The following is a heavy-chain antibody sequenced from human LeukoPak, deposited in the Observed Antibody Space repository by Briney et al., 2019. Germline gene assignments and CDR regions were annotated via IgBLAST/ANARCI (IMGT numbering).Heavy chain of an antibody. Sequence: SGGSLRLSCAASGFTFSNYWMHWVRQAPGKGLVWVSRINNDGSSTSYADSVKGRFTISRDNAKNTAYLQMNRLRVEDTAVYYCARVNYGDCVTWGQGTLVTVSS. D-gene: IGHD4-17*01. CDR2: INNDGSST. CDR3: ARVNYGDCVT. J-gene: IGHJ5*02. CDR1: GFTFSNYW. V-gene: IGHV3-74*01.